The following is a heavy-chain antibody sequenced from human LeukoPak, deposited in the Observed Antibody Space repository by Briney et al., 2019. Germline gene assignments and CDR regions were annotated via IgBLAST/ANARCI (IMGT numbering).Heavy chain of an antibody. V-gene: IGHV1-2*02. Sequence: ASVKVSCKASGYTFTAYYVHWVRQAPGQGLEWMGWINPNTGGTNYAQKFQGRVTMTRDTSISTAYMELSRLRSDDTAVYYCARREYSGSCFDYWGQGTLVTVSS. J-gene: IGHJ4*02. CDR3: ARREYSGSCFDY. CDR1: GYTFTAYY. D-gene: IGHD1-26*01. CDR2: INPNTGGT.